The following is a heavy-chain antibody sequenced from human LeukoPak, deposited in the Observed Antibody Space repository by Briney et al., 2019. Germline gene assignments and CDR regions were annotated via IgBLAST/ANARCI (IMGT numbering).Heavy chain of an antibody. CDR1: GYSFSGHY. V-gene: IGHV1-2*02. CDR3: ARDHNYFDTTAYYGMDC. CDR2: INPNSGAT. Sequence: ASVKVSCKASGYSFSGHYIHWVRQAPGQGLEWMGWINPNSGATNYAQKFQGTVTMTRDTSTNTAYMQLSGLRSDDTAVYYCARDHNYFDTTAYYGMDCWGQGTLVTVSS. J-gene: IGHJ4*02. D-gene: IGHD3-22*01.